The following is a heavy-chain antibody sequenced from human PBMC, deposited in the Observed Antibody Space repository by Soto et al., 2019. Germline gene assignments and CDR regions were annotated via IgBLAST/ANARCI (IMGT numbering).Heavy chain of an antibody. CDR2: IWYDGSNE. CDR1: GFTFSSYG. V-gene: IGHV3-33*01. Sequence: QVQLVESGGGVVQPGRSLRLSCAASGFTFSSYGMHWVRQAPGKGLEWVAVIWYDGSNEYYADSVKGRFTISRDNSKNTLYLQMNSLRAEDTAVYYCARGLTYCGGDCYSADYWGQVTLVTVSS. J-gene: IGHJ4*02. D-gene: IGHD2-21*02. CDR3: ARGLTYCGGDCYSADY.